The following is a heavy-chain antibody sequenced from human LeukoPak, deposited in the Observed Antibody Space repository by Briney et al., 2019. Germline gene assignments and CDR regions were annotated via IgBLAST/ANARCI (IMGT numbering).Heavy chain of an antibody. CDR1: GITFSAYS. J-gene: IGHJ4*02. D-gene: IGHD1-26*01. CDR2: ITGDSTYI. V-gene: IGHV3-21*01. CDR3: AKGSNLGATMIH. Sequence: PGGSLRLSCAASGITFSAYSLNWIRQAPGKGLEWVATITGDSTYISHADSVKGRFTISRDNSKNTLYLQMNSLRAEDTAVYYCAKGSNLGATMIHWGQGTLVTVSS.